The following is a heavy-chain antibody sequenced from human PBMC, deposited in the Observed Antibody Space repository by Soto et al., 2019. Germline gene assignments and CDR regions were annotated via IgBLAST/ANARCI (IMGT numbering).Heavy chain of an antibody. Sequence: GGSLRLSCAASGFTFSNYVMSWVRQAPGEGLVWVSTISGSGGDTYYAVSVKGRFTISRDNSKNTLYLQMNSLRAEDTAVYYCAKLKDSTWYLFDYWGQGTLVTVSS. V-gene: IGHV3-23*01. CDR1: GFTFSNYV. CDR3: AKLKDSTWYLFDY. J-gene: IGHJ4*02. D-gene: IGHD6-13*01. CDR2: ISGSGGDT.